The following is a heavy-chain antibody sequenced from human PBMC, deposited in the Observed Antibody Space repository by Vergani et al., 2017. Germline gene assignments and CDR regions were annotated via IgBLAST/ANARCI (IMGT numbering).Heavy chain of an antibody. CDR1: GFTFSSYG. Sequence: QVQLVESGGGVVQPGRSLRLPCAASGFTFSSYGMHWVRQAPGKGLEWVAVISYDGSNKYYADSVKGRFTISRDNSKNTLYLQMNSLRAEDTAVYYCAKDAGPHYYYYMDVWGKGTTVTVSS. V-gene: IGHV3-30*18. J-gene: IGHJ6*03. CDR2: ISYDGSNK. CDR3: AKDAGPHYYYYMDV.